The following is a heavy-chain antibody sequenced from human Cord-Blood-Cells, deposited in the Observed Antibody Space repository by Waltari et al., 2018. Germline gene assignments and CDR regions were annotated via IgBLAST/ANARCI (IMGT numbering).Heavy chain of an antibody. J-gene: IGHJ5*02. D-gene: IGHD6-13*01. CDR1: GGSFSGYY. CDR3: ATEKYSSSGYWFDP. V-gene: IGHV4-34*01. Sequence: QVQLQQWGAGLLKPSETLSLPCAVYGGSFSGYYCSWIRQPPGKGLGWVGEINQRGSTNTHPARKSRVTISVDTSKNQFSLKLSSVTAADTAVYYCATEKYSSSGYWFDPWGQGTLVTVSS. CDR2: INQRGST.